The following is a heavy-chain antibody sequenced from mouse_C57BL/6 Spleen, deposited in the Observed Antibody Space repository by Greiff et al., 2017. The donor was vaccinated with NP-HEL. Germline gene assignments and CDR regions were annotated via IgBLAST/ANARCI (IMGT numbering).Heavy chain of an antibody. D-gene: IGHD2-3*01. J-gene: IGHJ1*03. CDR3: ARGDGYYGNFDV. CDR1: GYTFTDYN. V-gene: IGHV1-22*01. Sequence: EVQLQQSGPELVKPGASVKMSCKASGYTFTDYNMHWVKQSHGKSLEWIGYINPNNGGTSDNQKFKGKATLTVNKSSSTAYMELRSLTSEDSAVYYCARGDGYYGNFDVWGTGTTVTVSS. CDR2: INPNNGGT.